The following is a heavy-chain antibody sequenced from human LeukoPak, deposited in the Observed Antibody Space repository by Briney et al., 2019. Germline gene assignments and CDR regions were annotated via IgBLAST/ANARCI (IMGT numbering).Heavy chain of an antibody. V-gene: IGHV4-31*03. CDR3: ARVTMGWFDP. J-gene: IGHJ5*02. D-gene: IGHD1-1*01. CDR2: IYYSGST. CDR1: GGSISSGGYY. Sequence: KSSQTLSLTCTVSGGSISSGGYYWSWIRQHPGKDLEWIGYIYYSGSTYYNPSLKSRVTISVDTSKNQFSLKLSSVTAADTAVYYCARVTMGWFDPWGQGTLVTVSS.